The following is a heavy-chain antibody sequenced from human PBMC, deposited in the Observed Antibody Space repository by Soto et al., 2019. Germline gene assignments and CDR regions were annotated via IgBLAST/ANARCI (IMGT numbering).Heavy chain of an antibody. CDR1: GATFSSST. Sequence: QVQLVQSGADVKKPGSSVKVSCKASGATFSSSTFTWVRQAPGQGLEWMGRIIPMFGITNSAQKFQGRLGITADESTDTVFMDMSSLRSDDTAIGYCATVAGTFGGVLNAWCQGALVTVSS. D-gene: IGHD6-19*01. V-gene: IGHV1-69*02. J-gene: IGHJ4*02. CDR2: IIPMFGIT. CDR3: ATVAGTFGGVLNA.